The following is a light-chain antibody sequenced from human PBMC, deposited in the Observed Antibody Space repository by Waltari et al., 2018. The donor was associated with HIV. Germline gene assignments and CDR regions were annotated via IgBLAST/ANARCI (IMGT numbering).Light chain of an antibody. CDR2: AAS. J-gene: IGKJ5*01. CDR3: QQVNSFPIT. Sequence: DIQMTQSPSFVSASFGDRVPITCRASQGIRTWLAWYQQKPGKAPSLLIYAASSLQNGIPSRFSGSGSGTDFTLTSSSLQPEDFATYDCQQVNSFPITFGQGTRLEMK. CDR1: QGIRTW. V-gene: IGKV1-12*01.